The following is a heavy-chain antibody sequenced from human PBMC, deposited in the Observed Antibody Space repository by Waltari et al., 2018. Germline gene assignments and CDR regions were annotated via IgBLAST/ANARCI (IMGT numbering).Heavy chain of an antibody. D-gene: IGHD2-2*01. Sequence: QVQLQQWGAGLLKPSETLSLTCAVYGGSFSGYYWSWIRQPPGKGLEWIGEINQSGSTNYNPSLKSRVTISVETSKNQCSLKLSSVTAADTAVYYCARWWRYCSSTSCYASYYYYMDVWGKGTTVTVSS. J-gene: IGHJ6*03. CDR2: INQSGST. CDR1: GGSFSGYY. V-gene: IGHV4-34*01. CDR3: ARWWRYCSSTSCYASYYYYMDV.